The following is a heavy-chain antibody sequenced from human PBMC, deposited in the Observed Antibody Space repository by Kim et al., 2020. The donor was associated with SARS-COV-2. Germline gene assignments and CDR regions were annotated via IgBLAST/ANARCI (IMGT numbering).Heavy chain of an antibody. CDR2: IITNPGNP. J-gene: IGHJ2*01. Sequence: SVKVSCKASGYTFTNNAISWVRQAPGQGLEWMGWIITNPGNPKYAQDFPRRFTFTVDKSTSTAYMQLSSLGSEDTAVYYRPRAMWGADGYTVYRGR. CDR3: PRAMWGADGYTVY. V-gene: IGHV1-69*10. CDR1: GYTFTNNA. D-gene: IGHD5-18*01.